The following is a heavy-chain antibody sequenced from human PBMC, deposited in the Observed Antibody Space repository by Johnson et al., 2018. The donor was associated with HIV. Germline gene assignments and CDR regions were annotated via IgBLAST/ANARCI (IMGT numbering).Heavy chain of an antibody. V-gene: IGHV3-9*01. CDR1: GFTFDDYA. D-gene: IGHD6-13*01. CDR2: ISWKSGSI. Sequence: VQLVESGGGLVQPGRSLRLSCAASGFTFDDYAMHWVRQAPGKGLEWVSGISWKSGSIGYADSVKGRFTISRDNAKNSLYPQMNSLRAEDTALYYCAKDGYSSSWYPYAFDIWGQGTMVTVSS. J-gene: IGHJ3*02. CDR3: AKDGYSSSWYPYAFDI.